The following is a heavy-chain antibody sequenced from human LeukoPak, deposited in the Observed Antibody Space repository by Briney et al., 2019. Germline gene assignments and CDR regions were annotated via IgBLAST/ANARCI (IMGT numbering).Heavy chain of an antibody. CDR3: AKDRGITGTYFDY. Sequence: SETLSLTCAVSGGSISSGGYSWSWIRQPPGEGLEWIGYIYHSGSTYYNPSLKSRVTISVDRSKNQFSLKLSSVTAADTAVYYCAKDRGITGTYFDYWGQGTLVTVSS. J-gene: IGHJ4*02. CDR1: GGSISSGGYS. D-gene: IGHD1-20*01. CDR2: IYHSGST. V-gene: IGHV4-30-2*01.